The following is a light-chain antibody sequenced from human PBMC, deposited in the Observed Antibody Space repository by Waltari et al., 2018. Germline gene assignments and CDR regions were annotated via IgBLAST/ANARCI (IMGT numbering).Light chain of an antibody. V-gene: IGLV3-10*01. CDR2: DDN. Sequence: SYEVTQPPSVSVSPGQTARITCSGDALPNKFAYWYHQKSGQAPVLVIYDDNKRPSEIPERFSGSSSGTVATLTITGAQVDDEGDYYCFSTDSSGSQRVFGGGTRLTVL. CDR3: FSTDSSGSQRV. CDR1: ALPNKF. J-gene: IGLJ3*02.